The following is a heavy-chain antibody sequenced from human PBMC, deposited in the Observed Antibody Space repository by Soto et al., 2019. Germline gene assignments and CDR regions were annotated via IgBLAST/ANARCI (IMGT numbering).Heavy chain of an antibody. CDR3: AGGGGWVIDS. CDR2: ISYDGSNK. J-gene: IGHJ4*02. Sequence: GGSLRLSCAASGFTFSSYCMHWVRQDPGKGLEWVAVISYDGSNKYYADSVKGRFTISRDNSKNTLYLQMNSLRAEDTAVYYCAGGGGWVIDSWGQGALVTVSS. V-gene: IGHV3-30*03. CDR1: GFTFSSYC. D-gene: IGHD3-16*01.